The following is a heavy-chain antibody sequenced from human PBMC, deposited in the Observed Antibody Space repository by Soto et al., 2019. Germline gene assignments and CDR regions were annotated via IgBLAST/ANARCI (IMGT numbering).Heavy chain of an antibody. CDR2: INPATGAA. J-gene: IGHJ3*02. D-gene: IGHD3-3*01. CDR3: ARGGGVGVAGSAAFDM. CDR1: GYPVTAYY. V-gene: IGHV1-2*02. Sequence: QLHLVQSGAVVKKPGASVTVSCSASGYPVTAYYMHWVRQAPGRGLEWMGGINPATGAAKYTQTVQGRATMTRDTSTSTVFMELSGLTSEDTAVFYCARGGGVGVAGSAAFDMWGQGPLVTVSS.